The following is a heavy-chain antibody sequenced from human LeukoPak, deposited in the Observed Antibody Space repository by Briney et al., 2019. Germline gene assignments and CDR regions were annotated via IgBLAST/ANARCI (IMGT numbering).Heavy chain of an antibody. CDR3: ARDFLGYSYGYSMKLDH. CDR1: GYSFISYY. Sequence: ASVKVSYKASGYSFISYYVQWARQAPGQGLEWVGIINPRTGSTTYAQKVQGRVTVTRDTSTSTVYMELSSLRSEDTALYYCARDFLGYSYGYSMKLDHWSQGTLVTVSS. J-gene: IGHJ5*02. CDR2: INPRTGST. D-gene: IGHD5-18*01. V-gene: IGHV1-46*01.